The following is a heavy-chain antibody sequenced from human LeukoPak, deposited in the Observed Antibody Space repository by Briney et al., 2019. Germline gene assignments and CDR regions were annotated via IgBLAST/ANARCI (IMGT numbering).Heavy chain of an antibody. V-gene: IGHV3-21*01. CDR1: GFTFSSYS. D-gene: IGHD1-26*01. CDR3: ARAYSERYGLGYYYMDL. CDR2: ISSSSSYI. J-gene: IGHJ6*03. Sequence: PGGSLRLSCAASGFTFSSYSLNWARQAPGKGLEWVSSISSSSSYIYYADSVKGRFTISRDNAKNSLYLQMNSLRVEDTAVYYCARAYSERYGLGYYYMDLWGKGTTVTVSS.